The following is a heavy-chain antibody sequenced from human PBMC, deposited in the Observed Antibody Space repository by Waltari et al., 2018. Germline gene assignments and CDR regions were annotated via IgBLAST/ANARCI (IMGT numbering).Heavy chain of an antibody. Sequence: EVQLVESGGGLVQPGGSLRLSCVASGFTFSLYYMYWVRKVPGKGLVWLSHINSDGSSTNYADAVKGRFTISRDNAKNTLYLQMNSLGAEDTAIYYCARDRGLPDSFDVWGQGTMVTVSS. J-gene: IGHJ3*01. CDR2: INSDGSST. D-gene: IGHD3-10*01. V-gene: IGHV3-74*01. CDR3: ARDRGLPDSFDV. CDR1: GFTFSLYY.